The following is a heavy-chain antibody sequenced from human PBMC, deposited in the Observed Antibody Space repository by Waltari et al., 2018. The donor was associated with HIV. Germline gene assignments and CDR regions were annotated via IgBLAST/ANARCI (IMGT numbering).Heavy chain of an antibody. J-gene: IGHJ4*02. CDR3: ASFDIVVVPAAGSIDY. Sequence: EVQLVESGGGLVQPGGSLRLSCAASGFTFSSYSMNWVRQAPGKGLEWVSYISSSSTIYYADSVKGRFTISRDNAKNSRYLQMNSLRAEDTAVYYCASFDIVVVPAAGSIDYWGQGTLVTVSS. D-gene: IGHD2-2*01. V-gene: IGHV3-48*01. CDR2: ISSSSTI. CDR1: GFTFSSYS.